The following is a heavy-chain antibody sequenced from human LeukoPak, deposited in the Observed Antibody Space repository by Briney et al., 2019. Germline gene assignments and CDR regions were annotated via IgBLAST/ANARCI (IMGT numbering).Heavy chain of an antibody. Sequence: GGSLRLSCAASGFTFSSYSMNWVRQAPGKGLEWVSSISSSSSYIYYADSVKGRFTISRDNAKNSLYLQMSSLRAEDTAVYYCARGMYSSSSPFDYWGQGTLVTVSS. CDR2: ISSSSSYI. V-gene: IGHV3-21*01. CDR3: ARGMYSSSSPFDY. CDR1: GFTFSSYS. D-gene: IGHD6-6*01. J-gene: IGHJ4*02.